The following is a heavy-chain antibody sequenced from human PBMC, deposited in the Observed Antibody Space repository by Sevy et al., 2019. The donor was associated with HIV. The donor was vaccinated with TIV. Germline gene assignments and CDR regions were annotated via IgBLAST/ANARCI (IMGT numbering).Heavy chain of an antibody. D-gene: IGHD6-13*01. CDR3: ARVEIAAAGTFYYYYYGMDV. CDR1: GFTFSSYA. V-gene: IGHV3-30-3*01. J-gene: IGHJ6*02. Sequence: GGSLRLSCAASGFTFSSYAMHWVRQAPGKGLEWVAVISYDGSNKYYADSVKVRFTISRDNSKNTLYLQMNSLRAEDTAVYYCARVEIAAAGTFYYYYYGMDVWGQGTTVTVSS. CDR2: ISYDGSNK.